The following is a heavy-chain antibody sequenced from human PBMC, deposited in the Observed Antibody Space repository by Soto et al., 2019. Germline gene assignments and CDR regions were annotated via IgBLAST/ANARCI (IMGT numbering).Heavy chain of an antibody. V-gene: IGHV4-39*01. CDR1: GGSISGYY. J-gene: IGHJ4*02. CDR3: GRQRGRAPGY. D-gene: IGHD3-10*01. CDR2: LFYGGTS. Sequence: QLQLQESGPGLVKPSETLSLTCAVSGGSISGYYWTWIRQPPGKGLEWVGSLFYGGTSDYNASLKSRLTRSVATSTNQCSLKRRSVTAADTAVYYCGRQRGRAPGYWGQGTLVTASS.